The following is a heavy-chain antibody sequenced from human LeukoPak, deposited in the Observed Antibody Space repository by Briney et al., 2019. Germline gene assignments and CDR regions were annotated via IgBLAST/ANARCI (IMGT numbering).Heavy chain of an antibody. V-gene: IGHV4-59*08. J-gene: IGHJ4*02. CDR3: ARQVGRGAYDAWYFDH. CDR2: MLYRGST. Sequence: SETLSLTCAVSGGSISSYYWSWIRQPPGKGLEWIGYMLYRGSTNYNPPLKSRVTISIDASKSQFSLKLTSVTGADTALYYCARQVGRGAYDAWYFDHWGPGTLVTVSS. D-gene: IGHD5-12*01. CDR1: GGSISSYY.